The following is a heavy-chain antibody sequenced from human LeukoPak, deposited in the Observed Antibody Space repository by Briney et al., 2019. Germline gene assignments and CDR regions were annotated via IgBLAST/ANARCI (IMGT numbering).Heavy chain of an antibody. CDR3: ARTVTKAYYYYGMDV. Sequence: SETLSLTCAVYGVSFSGYYWSWIRQPPGKGLEWIGYIYYSGSTNYNPSLKSRVTISVDTSKNQFSLKLSSVTAADTAVYYCARTVTKAYYYYGMDVWGQGTTVTVSS. D-gene: IGHD4-17*01. CDR1: GVSFSGYY. J-gene: IGHJ6*02. V-gene: IGHV4-59*01. CDR2: IYYSGST.